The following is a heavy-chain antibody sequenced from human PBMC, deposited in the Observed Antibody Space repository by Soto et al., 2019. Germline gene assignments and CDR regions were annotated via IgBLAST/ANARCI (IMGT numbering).Heavy chain of an antibody. J-gene: IGHJ4*02. CDR3: ARERRELLASYFDY. CDR2: IIPILGIA. CDR1: GGTFSSYT. V-gene: IGHV1-69*08. Sequence: QVQLVQSGAEVKKPGSSVKVSCKASGGTFSSYTISWVRQAPGQGLEWMGRIIPILGIANYAQKFQGRVTITPDNSPSTAYMELSSLRSEDTAVYYCARERRELLASYFDYWGQGTLVTVSS. D-gene: IGHD1-26*01.